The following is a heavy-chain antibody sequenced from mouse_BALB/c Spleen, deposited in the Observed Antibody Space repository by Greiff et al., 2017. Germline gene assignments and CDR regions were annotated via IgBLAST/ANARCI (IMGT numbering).Heavy chain of an antibody. V-gene: IGHV14-3*02. J-gene: IGHJ2*01. CDR1: GFNIKDTY. CDR2: IDPGNGNT. CDR3: AWPYYYGNYFDY. D-gene: IGHD1-1*01. Sequence: VQLKQSGAELVKPGASVKLSCTASGFNIKDTYMHWVKQRPEQGLEWIGRIDPGNGNTKYDPKFQGKATITADTSSNTAYLQLSSLTSEDTAVYYCAWPYYYGNYFDYWGQGTTLTVSS.